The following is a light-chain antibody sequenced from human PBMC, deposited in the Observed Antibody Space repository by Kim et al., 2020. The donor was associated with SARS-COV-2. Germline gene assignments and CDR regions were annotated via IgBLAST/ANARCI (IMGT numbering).Light chain of an antibody. J-gene: IGKJ2*01. Sequence: SASVGDRVTIPCRESQGNSNYLAWYQQKPGNVPKLLIYAASALQSGVPSRFSGSGSGTDFTLTISSLQPEDVATYYCQKYNSAAYTFGQGTKLEI. CDR2: AAS. CDR1: QGNSNY. V-gene: IGKV1-27*01. CDR3: QKYNSAAYT.